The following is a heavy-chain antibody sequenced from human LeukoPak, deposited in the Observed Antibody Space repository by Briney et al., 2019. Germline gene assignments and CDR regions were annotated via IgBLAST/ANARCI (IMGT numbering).Heavy chain of an antibody. CDR3: ARQTGSGLFILP. J-gene: IGHJ4*02. Sequence: GGSLRLSCAASRFTFSSYVMKWVRQVPGKGLEWVSSISTSSSYIYYADSVKGRFTISRDNAKNSLYLQMNSLRAEDTAVYYCARQTGSGLFILPGGQGTLVTVSS. CDR2: ISTSSSYI. CDR1: RFTFSSYV. D-gene: IGHD3/OR15-3a*01. V-gene: IGHV3-21*01.